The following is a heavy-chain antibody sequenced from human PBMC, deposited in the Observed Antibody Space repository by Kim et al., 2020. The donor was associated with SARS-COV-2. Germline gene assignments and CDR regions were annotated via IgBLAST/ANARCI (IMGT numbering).Heavy chain of an antibody. Sequence: SETLSLTCTVSGGSISSYYWSWIRQPPGKGLEWIGYIYYSGSTNYNPSLKSRVTISVDTSKNQFSLKLSSVTAADTAVYYCARTPYTTTIYFDYWGQGTLVTVSS. CDR3: ARTPYTTTIYFDY. J-gene: IGHJ4*02. V-gene: IGHV4-59*01. CDR2: IYYSGST. D-gene: IGHD1-1*01. CDR1: GGSISSYY.